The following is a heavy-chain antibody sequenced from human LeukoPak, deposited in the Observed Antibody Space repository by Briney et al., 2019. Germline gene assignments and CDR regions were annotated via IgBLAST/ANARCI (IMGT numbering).Heavy chain of an antibody. CDR2: IWYDGSNK. Sequence: PGGSLRLSCAASGFTFSSYGMHWVRQAPGKGLEWVAVIWYDGSNKYYADSVKGRFTISRDNSKNTLYLQMNSLRAEDTAVYYRASQPTVTTGVAFDIWGQGTMVTVSS. D-gene: IGHD4-17*01. CDR1: GFTFSSYG. V-gene: IGHV3-33*01. J-gene: IGHJ3*02. CDR3: ASQPTVTTGVAFDI.